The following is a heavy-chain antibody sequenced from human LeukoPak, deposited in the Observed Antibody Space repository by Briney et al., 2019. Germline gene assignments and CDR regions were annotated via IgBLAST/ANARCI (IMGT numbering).Heavy chain of an antibody. CDR2: IYYSGST. V-gene: IGHV4-30-4*08. Sequence: LRLSCAASGFTVSSNYMSWIRQPPGKGLEWIGYIYYSGSTYYNPSLKSRVTISVDTSKNQFSLKLSSVTAADTAVYYCARGQGDAFDIWGQGTMVTVSS. J-gene: IGHJ3*02. CDR3: ARGQGDAFDI. CDR1: GFTVSSNY.